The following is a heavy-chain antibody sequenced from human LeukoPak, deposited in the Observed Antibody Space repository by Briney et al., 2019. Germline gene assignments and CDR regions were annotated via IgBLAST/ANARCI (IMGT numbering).Heavy chain of an antibody. CDR3: ARGEGDWKFVDY. CDR1: GFTFSDYY. V-gene: IGHV3-11*05. Sequence: PGGSLRLSCAASGFTFSDYYMSWIRQAPGKGLEWVSYISSSSSYTNYADSVKGRFTISRDNAKNSLYLQMNSLRAEDTAVYYCARGEGDWKFVDYWGQGTLVTVSS. D-gene: IGHD2-21*02. J-gene: IGHJ4*02. CDR2: ISSSSSYT.